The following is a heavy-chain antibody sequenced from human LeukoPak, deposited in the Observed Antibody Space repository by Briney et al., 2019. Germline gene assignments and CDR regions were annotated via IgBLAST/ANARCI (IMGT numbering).Heavy chain of an antibody. CDR3: ARDVPLRSSTSCYPDY. J-gene: IGHJ4*02. D-gene: IGHD2-2*01. CDR1: GFTFSSYG. Sequence: PGRSLRLSCAASGFTFSSYGMHWVRQAPGKGLEWVAVIWYDGSNKYYADSVKGRFTISRDNSKNTLYLQMNSLRAEDTAVYYCARDVPLRSSTSCYPDYWGQGTLGTVSS. CDR2: IWYDGSNK. V-gene: IGHV3-33*01.